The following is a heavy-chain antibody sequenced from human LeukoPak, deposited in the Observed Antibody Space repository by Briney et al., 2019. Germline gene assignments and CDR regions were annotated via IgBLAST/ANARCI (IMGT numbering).Heavy chain of an antibody. D-gene: IGHD1-1*01. V-gene: IGHV1-18*01. CDR1: GYTFTYYG. Sequence: ASVEVSCKTSGYTFTYYGVSWVRQAPGQGLEWMGWISAYNGNTNYAQKLQGRVTMTTDTSTSTVYMELWSLRSDDTAVYYCARGPRGAAGTYYYYYGMDVWGQGTTVTVSS. CDR3: ARGPRGAAGTYYYYYGMDV. CDR2: ISAYNGNT. J-gene: IGHJ6*02.